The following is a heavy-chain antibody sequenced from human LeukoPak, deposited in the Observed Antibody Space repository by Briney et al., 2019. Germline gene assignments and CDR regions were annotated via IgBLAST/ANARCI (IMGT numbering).Heavy chain of an antibody. Sequence: NTGESLKISCKGSGYNFTNYWIGWVRQMPGKGLEWMGIIYPGDSDTTYSPSFQGQVTISADKSISTAYLQWSSLKASDTAMYYCARRRDGYNYVGTDYWGQGTLVTVSS. CDR2: IYPGDSDT. D-gene: IGHD5-24*01. CDR3: ARRRDGYNYVGTDY. CDR1: GYNFTNYW. V-gene: IGHV5-51*01. J-gene: IGHJ4*02.